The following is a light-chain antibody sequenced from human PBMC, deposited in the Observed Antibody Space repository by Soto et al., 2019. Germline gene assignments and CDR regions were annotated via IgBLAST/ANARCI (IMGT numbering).Light chain of an antibody. Sequence: DIQMTQSPSSLPASVGDRVTITCPASQVIGNYLAWYQQKPGKVPKLLIYGAYTLQSGVPSRFSGSGSGTDFTLTICSLQPEDVAIYYCPKYNSGLITFGQGTRLEIK. J-gene: IGKJ5*01. CDR1: QVIGNY. CDR3: PKYNSGLIT. CDR2: GAY. V-gene: IGKV1-27*01.